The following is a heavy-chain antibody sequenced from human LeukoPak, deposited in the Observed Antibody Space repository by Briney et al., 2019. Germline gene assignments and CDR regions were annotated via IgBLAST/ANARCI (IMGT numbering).Heavy chain of an antibody. CDR3: ARDPTVTNVQDAFDM. D-gene: IGHD4-17*01. CDR2: INRDGTQK. J-gene: IGHJ3*02. Sequence: PGGSLRLSCAASGFTLSNFWMNWVRQAPGKGLEWVAIINRDGTQKHYVDSVKGRFTISRDNAKNSLYLQMNSLRAEDTAAYYCARDPTVTNVQDAFDMWGQGTMVTVSS. V-gene: IGHV3-7*05. CDR1: GFTLSNFW.